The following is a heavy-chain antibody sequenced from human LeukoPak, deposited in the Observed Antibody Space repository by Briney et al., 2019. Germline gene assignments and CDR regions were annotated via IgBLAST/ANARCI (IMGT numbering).Heavy chain of an antibody. Sequence: SETLSLTCTVAGGSISSGAYLWTWIRQDPVKGLEWIGYIYYSGSTYYNPSLRSRVNISVDTSKNQSSLKLSSVTAADTAVYYCAKGHSTSSSYFCNGMDVWGQGTTVTVSS. D-gene: IGHD6-6*01. CDR2: IYYSGST. V-gene: IGHV4-31*03. CDR3: AKGHSTSSSYFCNGMDV. J-gene: IGHJ6*02. CDR1: GGSISSGAYL.